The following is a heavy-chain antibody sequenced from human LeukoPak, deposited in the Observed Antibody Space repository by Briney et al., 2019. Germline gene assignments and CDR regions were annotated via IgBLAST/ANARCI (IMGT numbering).Heavy chain of an antibody. J-gene: IGHJ4*02. CDR2: ISSSSSTI. D-gene: IGHD3-3*01. Sequence: PGGSLRLSCAASGFTFSSYSLNWVRQAPGKGLEWVSCISSSSSTIYYADSVKGRFTISRDNAKNSLYLQMNSLRDEDTAVYYCATPDYDFWSGYFYWGQGTLVTVSS. V-gene: IGHV3-48*02. CDR1: GFTFSSYS. CDR3: ATPDYDFWSGYFY.